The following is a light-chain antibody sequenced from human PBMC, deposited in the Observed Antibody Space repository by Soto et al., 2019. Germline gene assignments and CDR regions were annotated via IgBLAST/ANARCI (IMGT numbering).Light chain of an antibody. V-gene: IGKV3-20*01. CDR3: QQYGTSSFT. Sequence: EIVLTQSPGTLTLSPGERATLSCRAIQSVSSSYLAWDQQRPGQAPRLLIYGASSRATGIPDRFSGSGSGTEFTLSISRLEPDDLAVYYCQQYGTSSFTLGPGPKVNI. CDR2: GAS. J-gene: IGKJ3*01. CDR1: QSVSSSY.